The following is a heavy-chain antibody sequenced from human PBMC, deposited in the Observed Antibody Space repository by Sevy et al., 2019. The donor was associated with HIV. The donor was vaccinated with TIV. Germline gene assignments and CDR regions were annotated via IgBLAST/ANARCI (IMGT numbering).Heavy chain of an antibody. CDR1: GYTLTRYI. V-gene: IGHV7-4-1*02. CDR2: INTMTGNP. Sequence: ASVKVSCKASGYTLTRYIMSWVRQAPGQGLEWMGWINTMTGNPTYAQGFTGRFVFSLDTSASTAYLQISSLKAEDSAVYYCTRGYCSGGTCSPGGYWGQGALVTVSS. D-gene: IGHD2-15*01. CDR3: TRGYCSGGTCSPGGY. J-gene: IGHJ4*02.